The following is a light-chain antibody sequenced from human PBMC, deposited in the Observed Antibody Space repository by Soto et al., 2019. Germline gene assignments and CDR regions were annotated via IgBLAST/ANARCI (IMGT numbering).Light chain of an antibody. Sequence: DIQMTQSPSSLSASVGDRVTVTCRASQDIGSSLAWYKQKPGKVPKLLFYGASTLQSGVPSRFSGSGSGTDFTLTVSSLQPEDVATYFCQKYNNAPRTFGQGTKEEIK. CDR3: QKYNNAPRT. CDR1: QDIGSS. J-gene: IGKJ1*01. CDR2: GAS. V-gene: IGKV1-27*01.